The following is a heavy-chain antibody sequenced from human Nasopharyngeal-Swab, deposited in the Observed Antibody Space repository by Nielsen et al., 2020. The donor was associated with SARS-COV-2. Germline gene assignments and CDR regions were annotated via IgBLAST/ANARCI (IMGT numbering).Heavy chain of an antibody. V-gene: IGHV3-23*01. CDR3: AKDQIMGDDYYYYYGMDV. J-gene: IGHJ6*02. CDR2: ISGSGGST. Sequence: GESLKISCAASGLTFSSYAMSWVRQAPGKGLEWVSAISGSGGSTYYADSVKGRFTISRDNSKNTLYLQMNSLRAEDTAVYYCAKDQIMGDDYYYYYGMDVWGQGTTVTVSS. D-gene: IGHD1-26*01. CDR1: GLTFSSYA.